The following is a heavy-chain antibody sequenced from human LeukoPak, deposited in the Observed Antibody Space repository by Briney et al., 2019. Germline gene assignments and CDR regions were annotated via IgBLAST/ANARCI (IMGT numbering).Heavy chain of an antibody. CDR2: MNPNSGNT. D-gene: IGHD6-13*01. CDR1: GYTFTIYG. Sequence: ASVKVSCKASGYTFTIYGISWVRQAPGQGLEWMGWMNPNSGNTGYAQKFQGRVTMTRNTSISTAYMELSSLRSEDTAVYYCARGQALYSSSWPGEDYWGQGTLVTVSS. V-gene: IGHV1-8*02. J-gene: IGHJ4*02. CDR3: ARGQALYSSSWPGEDY.